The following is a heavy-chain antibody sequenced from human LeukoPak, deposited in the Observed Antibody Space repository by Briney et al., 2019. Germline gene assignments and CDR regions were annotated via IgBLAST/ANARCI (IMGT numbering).Heavy chain of an antibody. J-gene: IGHJ1*01. Sequence: WASVRVSCKASGYTFIGYFMHWVRQAPGQGLEWMGWINPNSGGTNYAQKFQGRVTMTRDTSINTVYMELSRLRSDDTAVYYCARLTDSSGWFAKYFQHWGQGTLVTVSS. CDR3: ARLTDSSGWFAKYFQH. V-gene: IGHV1-2*02. CDR2: INPNSGGT. CDR1: GYTFIGYF. D-gene: IGHD6-19*01.